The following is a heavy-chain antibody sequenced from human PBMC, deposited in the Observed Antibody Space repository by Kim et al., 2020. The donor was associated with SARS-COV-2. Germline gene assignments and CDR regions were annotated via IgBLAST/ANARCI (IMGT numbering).Heavy chain of an antibody. D-gene: IGHD3-10*01. V-gene: IGHV4-39*01. CDR3: ARRSDRLLWFGELLIFFDY. Sequence: SRVTISVDTSKNQFSLKLSSVTAADTAVYYCARRSDRLLWFGELLIFFDYWGQGTLVTVSS. J-gene: IGHJ4*02.